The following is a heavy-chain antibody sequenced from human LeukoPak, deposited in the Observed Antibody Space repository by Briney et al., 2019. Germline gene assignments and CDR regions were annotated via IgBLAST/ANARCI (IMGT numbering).Heavy chain of an antibody. CDR3: ARGDLQGNWNDGHFDY. CDR1: GFSFSSYW. Sequence: GGSLRLSCAASGFSFSSYWMSWVRQAPGKGLEWVANIKQDGSEKYYVDSVKGRFTISRDNAKNSLYLQMNSLRAEDTAVYYCARGDLQGNWNDGHFDYWGQGTLVTVSS. CDR2: IKQDGSEK. V-gene: IGHV3-7*01. J-gene: IGHJ4*02. D-gene: IGHD1-1*01.